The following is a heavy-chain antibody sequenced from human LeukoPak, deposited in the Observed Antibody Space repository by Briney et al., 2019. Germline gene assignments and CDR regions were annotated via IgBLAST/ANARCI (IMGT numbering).Heavy chain of an antibody. CDR1: GGTFSSYA. Sequence: SVKVSCKASGGTFSSYAISWVRQAPGQGLEWMGRIIPILGIANYAQKFQGRVTITADKSTSTAYMELSSLRSEDTTVYYCARHDYDIFSAWFDPWGQGTLVTVSS. V-gene: IGHV1-69*04. CDR3: ARHDYDIFSAWFDP. J-gene: IGHJ5*02. D-gene: IGHD3-9*01. CDR2: IIPILGIA.